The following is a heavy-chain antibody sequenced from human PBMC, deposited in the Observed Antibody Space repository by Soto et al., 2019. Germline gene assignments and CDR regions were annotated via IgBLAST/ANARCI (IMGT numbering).Heavy chain of an antibody. CDR2: INHSGST. J-gene: IGHJ4*02. CDR3: ARDKITGLFDY. CDR1: GGSFSGYY. Sequence: PSETLSLTCAVYGGSFSGYYWTWIRQPPGTGLEWIGEINHSGSTNYNPSLKSRVTISVDTSKNQFSLELTSVTAADTAVYYCARDKITGLFDYWGQGTLVT. V-gene: IGHV4-34*01. D-gene: IGHD2-8*02.